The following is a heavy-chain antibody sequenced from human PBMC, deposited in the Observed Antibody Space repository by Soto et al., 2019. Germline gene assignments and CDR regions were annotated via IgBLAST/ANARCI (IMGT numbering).Heavy chain of an antibody. D-gene: IGHD3-9*01. J-gene: IGHJ4*02. CDR2: IYHSGST. CDR3: ARLWVPLVLRYFDSTPYYFDY. V-gene: IGHV4-4*02. CDR1: GGSISSSNW. Sequence: SETLSLTCAVSGGSISSSNWWSWVRQPPGKGLEWIGEIYHSGSTNYNPSLKIRVTISVDKSKNQFSLKLSSVTAADTAVYYCARLWVPLVLRYFDSTPYYFDYWGQGTLVTVSS.